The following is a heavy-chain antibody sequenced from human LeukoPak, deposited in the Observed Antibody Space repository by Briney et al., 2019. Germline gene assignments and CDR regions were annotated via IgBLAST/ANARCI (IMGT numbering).Heavy chain of an antibody. Sequence: PGGSLRLSCAASGFTFSSYGMHWVRQAPGKGLEWVAFIRYDGSNKYYADSVKGRFTISRDNSKNTLYLQMNSLRAEDTAVYYCAKQYAAGPHGYFDYWGQGTLVTVSS. J-gene: IGHJ4*02. V-gene: IGHV3-30*02. CDR2: IRYDGSNK. D-gene: IGHD6-19*01. CDR1: GFTFSSYG. CDR3: AKQYAAGPHGYFDY.